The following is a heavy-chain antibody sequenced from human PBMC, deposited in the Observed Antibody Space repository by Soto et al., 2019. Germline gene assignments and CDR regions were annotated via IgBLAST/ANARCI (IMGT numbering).Heavy chain of an antibody. J-gene: IGHJ4*02. Sequence: GESLKISCKGSGYSFTSYWIGWVRQMTGKGLEWMGITYPGDSDTRYSPSFQGQVTISADKSISTAYLQWSSLKASDTAMYYCARLHHIVVVPAAGGLIDYWGQGTLVTVSS. CDR2: TYPGDSDT. CDR1: GYSFTSYW. CDR3: ARLHHIVVVPAAGGLIDY. D-gene: IGHD2-2*01. V-gene: IGHV5-51*01.